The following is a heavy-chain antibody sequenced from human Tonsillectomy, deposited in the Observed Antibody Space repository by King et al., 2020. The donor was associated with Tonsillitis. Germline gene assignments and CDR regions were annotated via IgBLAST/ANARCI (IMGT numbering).Heavy chain of an antibody. V-gene: IGHV3-23*04. CDR2: ISGTGVNT. CDR3: ARPLGALDF. Sequence: VQLVESGGCLVRPGGSLRLSCAASGFSFRSYAMSWVRQAPGKGLEWVSGISGTGVNTYYSDSVKGRFTISRDNSENTLYLQMNSLSVEDTAVYYCARPLGALDFWGQGTLVTVSS. J-gene: IGHJ4*02. CDR1: GFSFRSYA.